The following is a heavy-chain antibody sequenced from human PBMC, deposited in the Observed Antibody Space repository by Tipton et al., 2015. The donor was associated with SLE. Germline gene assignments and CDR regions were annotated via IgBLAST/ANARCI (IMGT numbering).Heavy chain of an antibody. Sequence: SLRLSCAASGFTFSSYSMNWVRQAPGKGLEWVSSISSSSSYIYYADSVKGRFTISRDNAKNSLYLQMNSLRAEDTAVYYCARELYSGYDFDYWGQGTLVTVSS. J-gene: IGHJ4*02. CDR1: GFTFSSYS. V-gene: IGHV3-21*01. CDR2: ISSSSSYI. D-gene: IGHD5-12*01. CDR3: ARELYSGYDFDY.